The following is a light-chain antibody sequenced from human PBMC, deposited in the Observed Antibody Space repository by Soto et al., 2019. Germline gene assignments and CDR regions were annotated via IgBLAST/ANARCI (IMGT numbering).Light chain of an antibody. J-gene: IGKJ2*01. CDR1: QTITTY. V-gene: IGKV1-39*01. Sequence: DIQMTQSPSSLSASVGDRVTITCRASQTITTYLNWYQHKPGKPPKLLIYAAISLQSGVPSRLSGSGSGTDFTLTISSPQPEDFDTYYCQQTYSTPHTFGQGTKVDIK. CDR2: AAI. CDR3: QQTYSTPHT.